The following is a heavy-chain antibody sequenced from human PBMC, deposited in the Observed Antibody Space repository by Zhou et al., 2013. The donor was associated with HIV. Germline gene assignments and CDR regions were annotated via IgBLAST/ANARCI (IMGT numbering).Heavy chain of an antibody. CDR2: INPNSGGT. CDR3: ARRDDFWSGSQWGGYYYYMDV. V-gene: IGHV1-2*02. J-gene: IGHJ6*03. CDR1: GYTFTGYY. D-gene: IGHD3-3*01. Sequence: QVQLVQSGAEVKKPGASVKVSCRASGYTFTGYYMHWVRQAPGQGLEWMGWINPNSGGTNYAQKFQGRVTMTRDTSISTAYMELSRLRSDDTAVYYCARRDDFWSGSQWGGYYYYMDVWGKGTTVTVSS.